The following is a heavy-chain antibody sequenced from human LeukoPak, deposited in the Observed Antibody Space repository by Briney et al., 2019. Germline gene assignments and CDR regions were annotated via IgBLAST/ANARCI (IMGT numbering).Heavy chain of an antibody. J-gene: IGHJ5*02. V-gene: IGHV4-38-2*02. Sequence: PSETLSLTCTVSGYSISSGYYWGWIRQPPGKGLEGIGSIYHSGSTYYNPSLKSRVTISVDTSKNPFSLKLRSVTAADTAVYYCAGTHGGYYYDSSGYAVFLDWFDPWGQGTLVTVSS. CDR3: AGTHGGYYYDSSGYAVFLDWFDP. D-gene: IGHD3-22*01. CDR1: GYSISSGYY. CDR2: IYHSGST.